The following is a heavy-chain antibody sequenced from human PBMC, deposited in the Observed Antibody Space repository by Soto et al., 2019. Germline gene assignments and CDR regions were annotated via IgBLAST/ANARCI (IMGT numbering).Heavy chain of an antibody. V-gene: IGHV3-23*01. CDR1: GFTFSNYA. J-gene: IGHJ6*03. CDR2: ISGSGGST. Sequence: VQLLESGGGLVQPEGSLRLSCAASGFTFSNYAMSWVRQAPGKGLEGVSAISGSGGSTFYADSVKGRFTISRDNSKNTLYLQMNNLRAEDTAVYYCAKDGQTIYYYSYLDVWGKGTTVTVSS. CDR3: AKDGQTIYYYSYLDV.